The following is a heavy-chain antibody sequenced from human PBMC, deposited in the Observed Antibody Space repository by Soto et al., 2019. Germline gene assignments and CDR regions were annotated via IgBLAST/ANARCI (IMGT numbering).Heavy chain of an antibody. CDR2: ISYDGSNK. CDR3: AKGTRLEQRVSGYYYYGMDV. V-gene: IGHV3-30*18. J-gene: IGHJ6*02. Sequence: GGSLRLSCAASGFTFSSYGMHWVRQAPGKGLEWVAVISYDGSNKYYADSVKGRFTISRDNSKNTLYLQMNSLRAEDTAVYYCAKGTRLEQRVSGYYYYGMDVWGQGTTVTVSS. D-gene: IGHD1-1*01. CDR1: GFTFSSYG.